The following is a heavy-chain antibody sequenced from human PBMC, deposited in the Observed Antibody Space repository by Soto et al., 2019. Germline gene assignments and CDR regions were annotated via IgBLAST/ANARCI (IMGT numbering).Heavy chain of an antibody. J-gene: IGHJ4*02. V-gene: IGHV1-3*01. D-gene: IGHD5-12*01. CDR1: GYTFTSYA. CDR3: ASGYSGYDSSVQVDY. CDR2: INAGNGNT. Sequence: EASVKVSCKASGYTFTSYAMHWVRQAPGQRLEWMGWINAGNGNTKYSQKFQGRVTITRDTSASTAYMELSSLRSEDTAVYYCASGYSGYDSSVQVDYWGQGTLVTVSS.